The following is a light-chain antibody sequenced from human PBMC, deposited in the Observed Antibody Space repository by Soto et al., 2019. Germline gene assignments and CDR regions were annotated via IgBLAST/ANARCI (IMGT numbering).Light chain of an antibody. CDR3: QQRSSAIT. CDR2: DVS. Sequence: IGVTQSAGTLSFSPGERATLSCRASQSIGSLLGWYQQKPGLAPRLLISDVSNRATGIPARLSGSGSGTEFTLTISSLEPEDFAVYDCQQRSSAITFGQGTRREIK. V-gene: IGKV3-11*01. CDR1: QSIGSL. J-gene: IGKJ5*01.